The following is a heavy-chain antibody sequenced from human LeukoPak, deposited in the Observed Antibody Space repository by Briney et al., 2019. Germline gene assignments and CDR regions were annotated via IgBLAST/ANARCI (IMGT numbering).Heavy chain of an antibody. CDR1: GYTFTDNY. V-gene: IGHV1-69-2*01. CDR3: ATVGGMATITY. J-gene: IGHJ4*02. CDR2: VDPEDGET. Sequence: ASVKVSCKVSGYTFTDNYTHWVQQAPGKGLEWMGLVDPEDGETIYAEKFQGRVTITADTSTDTAYMELSSLRSEDTAVYYCATVGGMATITYWGQGTLVTVSS. D-gene: IGHD5-24*01.